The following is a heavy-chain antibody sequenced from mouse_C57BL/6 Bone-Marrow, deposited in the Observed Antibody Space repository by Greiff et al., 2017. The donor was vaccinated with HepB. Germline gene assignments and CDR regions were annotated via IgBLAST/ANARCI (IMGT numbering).Heavy chain of an antibody. CDR3: ARRDSNLAWFAY. D-gene: IGHD2-5*01. CDR2: IYPRSGNT. V-gene: IGHV1-81*01. Sequence: VQLVESGAELARPGASVKLSCKASGYTFTSYGISWVKQRTGQGLEWIGEIYPRSGNTYYNEKFKGKATLTADKSSSTAYMELRSLTSEDSAVYFCARRDSNLAWFAYWGQGTLVTVSA. CDR1: GYTFTSYG. J-gene: IGHJ3*01.